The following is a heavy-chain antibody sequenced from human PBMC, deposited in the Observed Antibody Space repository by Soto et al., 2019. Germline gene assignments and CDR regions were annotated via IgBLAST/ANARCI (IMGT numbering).Heavy chain of an antibody. J-gene: IGHJ6*02. CDR1: GFTFSSYA. CDR2: ISGRGGST. D-gene: IGHD6-19*01. V-gene: IGHV3-23*01. CDR3: AKDTSPPRIAVAGTRYYYGMDV. Sequence: EVQLLESGGGLVQPGGSLILSCAASGFTFSSYAMSWVRQAPGKGLEWVSAISGRGGSTYYADSVKGRFTISRDNSKNTVYLQMNSLRAEDTAVYYCAKDTSPPRIAVAGTRYYYGMDVWGQGTTVTVSS.